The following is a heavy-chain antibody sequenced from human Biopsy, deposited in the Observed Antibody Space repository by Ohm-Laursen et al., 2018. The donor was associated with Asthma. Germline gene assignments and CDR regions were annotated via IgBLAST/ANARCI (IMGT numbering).Heavy chain of an antibody. CDR1: GYSLTDLS. V-gene: IGHV1-24*01. Sequence: SVKVPCKFSGYSLTDLSMHWVRQAPGQGLEWTGGHDHEEGGTVNARRFQGRVTMTEDTSTDTAYMELSSLSSDDTAVYYCASDFPKDYVRYNFQFWGQGTLVTVSS. D-gene: IGHD4-17*01. CDR3: ASDFPKDYVRYNFQF. J-gene: IGHJ4*02. CDR2: HDHEEGGT.